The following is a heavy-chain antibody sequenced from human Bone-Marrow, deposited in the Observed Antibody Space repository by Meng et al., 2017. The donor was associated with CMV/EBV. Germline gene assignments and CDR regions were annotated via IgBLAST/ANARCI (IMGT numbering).Heavy chain of an antibody. D-gene: IGHD1-7*01. J-gene: IGHJ2*01. CDR1: GFTFSSYS. CDR3: ANTGNDLTPYHTATTTGYFDL. Sequence: GGSLRLSCAASGFTFSSYSLNWVRQGPGKGLEWVSSIRGSGGYIYYADSVKGRFTISRDNAKDSLYLQMNSLRVEDTAMYYCANTGNDLTPYHTATTTGYFDLWGRGTLVTVSS. CDR2: IRGSGGYI. V-gene: IGHV3-21*01.